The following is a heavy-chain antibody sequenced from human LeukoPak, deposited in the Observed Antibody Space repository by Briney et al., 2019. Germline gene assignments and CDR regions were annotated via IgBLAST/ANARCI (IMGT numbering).Heavy chain of an antibody. CDR1: GFTFSSYA. V-gene: IGHV3-30-3*01. Sequence: GGSLRLSCAASGFTFSSYAMHWVRQAPGKGLEWVAVISYDGSNKYYADSVKGRFTISRDNSKNTLYLQMNSLRAEDTAVYYCASLYLAFLHGMDVWGQGTTVTVSS. CDR2: ISYDGSNK. J-gene: IGHJ6*02. CDR3: ASLYLAFLHGMDV. D-gene: IGHD2-8*01.